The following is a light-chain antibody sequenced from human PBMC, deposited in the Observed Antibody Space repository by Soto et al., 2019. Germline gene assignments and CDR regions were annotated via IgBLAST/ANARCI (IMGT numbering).Light chain of an antibody. V-gene: IGLV2-11*01. CDR2: GDS. CDR3: CSYADADTWV. Sequence: QSALTQPRSVSGSPGQSVTISCTGTNSDVGGYNYVSWYQQYPGKAPKLMISGDSERPSGVPDRFSGSKSGNTASLTISGLQAEDEADYSCCSYADADTWVFGGGTQLTVL. J-gene: IGLJ3*02. CDR1: NSDVGGYNY.